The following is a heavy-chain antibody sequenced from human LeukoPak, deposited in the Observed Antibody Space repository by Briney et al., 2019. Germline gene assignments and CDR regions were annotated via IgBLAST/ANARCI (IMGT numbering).Heavy chain of an antibody. CDR1: GFTFSSCA. V-gene: IGHV3-23*01. D-gene: IGHD3-3*01. Sequence: GGSLRLSCAASGFTFSSCAMSWVRQAPGKGLEWVSSVSGSGGSTNYADSVKGRFTISRDNSKNTLYLQMNSLRAEDTAVYYCAKDSGTTTYYDFWSGYYTGNWFDPWGQGTLVTVSS. J-gene: IGHJ5*02. CDR3: AKDSGTTTYYDFWSGYYTGNWFDP. CDR2: VSGSGGST.